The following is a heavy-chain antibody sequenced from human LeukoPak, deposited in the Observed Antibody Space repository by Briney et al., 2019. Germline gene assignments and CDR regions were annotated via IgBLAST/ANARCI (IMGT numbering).Heavy chain of an antibody. CDR1: GFTFSSYS. Sequence: GGSLRLSCAASGFTFSSYSMNWVRQAPGKGLEWVSYISSSSTVIYYADSVKGRFTISRDNAKNSLYLQMNSLRDEDTAVYYCARDEGAQQWLGVDYWGQGTLVTVSS. J-gene: IGHJ4*02. CDR2: ISSSSTVI. V-gene: IGHV3-48*02. CDR3: ARDEGAQQWLGVDY. D-gene: IGHD6-19*01.